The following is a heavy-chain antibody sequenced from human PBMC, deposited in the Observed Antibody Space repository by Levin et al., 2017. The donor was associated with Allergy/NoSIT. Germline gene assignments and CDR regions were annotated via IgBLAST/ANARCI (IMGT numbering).Heavy chain of an antibody. V-gene: IGHV3-13*01. CDR2: IGTSSDT. Sequence: GGSLRLSCAATGFTFGNYDMHWVRQGRGKGLEWVSGIGTSSDTYYADSVKGRFTISRENAKNSLYLQMNSLKDGDTAVYYCVREYYDMLTGYDGMDVWGQGTTVTVSS. J-gene: IGHJ6*02. D-gene: IGHD3-9*01. CDR3: VREYYDMLTGYDGMDV. CDR1: GFTFGNYD.